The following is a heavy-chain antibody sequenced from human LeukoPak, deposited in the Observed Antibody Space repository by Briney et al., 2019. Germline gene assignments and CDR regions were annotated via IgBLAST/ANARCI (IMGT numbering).Heavy chain of an antibody. CDR3: ARVSPNTVTTLQYSDY. Sequence: GGSLRLSCTASVFTFGDYAMSWVRQAPGKGLEWVANIKQDGSEKYYVDSVKGRFTISRDNAKNSLYLQMNSLRAEDTAVYYCARVSPNTVTTLQYSDYWGQGTLVTVSS. V-gene: IGHV3-7*01. J-gene: IGHJ4*02. CDR1: VFTFGDYA. CDR2: IKQDGSEK. D-gene: IGHD4-17*01.